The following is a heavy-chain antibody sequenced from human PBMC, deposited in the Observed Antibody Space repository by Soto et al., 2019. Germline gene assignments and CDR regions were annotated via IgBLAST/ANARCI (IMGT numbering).Heavy chain of an antibody. Sequence: PSETLSLTCTVSGGSISSGDYYWSWIRQPPGKGLEWIGYIYYSGSTYYNPSLKSRVTISVDTSKNQFSLKLSSVTAADTAVYYCARGTRYYDILNGYSQGWYFDYWGQGTLVTVSS. CDR1: GGSISSGDYY. CDR3: ARGTRYYDILNGYSQGWYFDY. D-gene: IGHD3-9*01. CDR2: IYYSGST. J-gene: IGHJ4*02. V-gene: IGHV4-30-4*01.